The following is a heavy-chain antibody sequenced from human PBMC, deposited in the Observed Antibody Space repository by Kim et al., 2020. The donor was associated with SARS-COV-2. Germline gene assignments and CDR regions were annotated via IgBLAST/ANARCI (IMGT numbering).Heavy chain of an antibody. CDR1: GDSISSRCYL. V-gene: IGHV4-39*07. J-gene: IGHJ5*01. CDR3: SAYSNSNW. D-gene: IGHD3-16*01. CDR2: ISYSGET. Sequence: SETLSLTCTVSGDSISSRCYLWAWIRQSPGMGLEWLASISYSGETYYNPPLKSRALISKDTSKTQFSPKLISLTPADTPFSFFSAYSNSNW.